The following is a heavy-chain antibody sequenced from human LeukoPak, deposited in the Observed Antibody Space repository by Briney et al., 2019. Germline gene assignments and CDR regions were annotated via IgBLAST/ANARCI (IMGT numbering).Heavy chain of an antibody. V-gene: IGHV5-51*01. CDR1: GYSFPDYW. CDR2: MYPGDSDI. Sequence: GESLKISCKASGYSFPDYWIGWVRQMPGKGLDWMGIMYPGDSDIIYSPSFQGQVTISADKSISTAYLQWSSLKASDTAMYYCARPTGTSGYYNYWGQGTLVTVSS. J-gene: IGHJ4*02. CDR3: ARPTGTSGYYNY. D-gene: IGHD2-8*01.